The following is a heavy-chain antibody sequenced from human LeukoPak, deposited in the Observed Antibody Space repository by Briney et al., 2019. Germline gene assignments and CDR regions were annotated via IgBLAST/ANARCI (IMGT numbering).Heavy chain of an antibody. J-gene: IGHJ4*02. V-gene: IGHV4-59*08. CDR1: GGSMINNY. CDR2: IYQTGDS. CDR3: ARHPFATPFDQ. Sequence: SETLSLTCTVSGGSMINNYWSWIRQALGKGLEWIGYIYQTGDSNHNPSLKSRVTISMDTSKNQMSLNLKSVTAADTAVYYCARHPFATPFDQWGQGTLVTVSS. D-gene: IGHD2-15*01.